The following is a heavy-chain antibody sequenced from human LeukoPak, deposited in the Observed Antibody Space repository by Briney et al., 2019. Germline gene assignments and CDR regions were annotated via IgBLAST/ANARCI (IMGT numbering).Heavy chain of an antibody. CDR1: GYTLTGYF. V-gene: IGHV1-2*02. J-gene: IGHJ4*02. D-gene: IGHD2-8*02. Sequence: GASVTVSCKASGYTLTGYFIHWVRQAPGQGLEWMGWINPNTGGTIYAQNFQGRVTMTRDTSISTVYMDLTRLTSDDTAVYYCARPSLGTGATPSNYWGQGTLVTVSS. CDR2: INPNTGGT. CDR3: ARPSLGTGATPSNY.